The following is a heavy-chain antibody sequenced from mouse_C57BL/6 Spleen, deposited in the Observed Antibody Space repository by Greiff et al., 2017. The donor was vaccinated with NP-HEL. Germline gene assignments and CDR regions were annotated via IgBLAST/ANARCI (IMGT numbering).Heavy chain of an antibody. CDR1: GYTFTDYN. CDR2: INPNNGGT. V-gene: IGHV1-22*01. Sequence: EVQLQQSGPELVKPGASVKMSCKASGYTFTDYNMHWVKQSHGKSLEWIGYINPNNGGTSYNQKFKGKATLTVNKSSSTAYMERRSLTSEDSAVYYCARDYYGSSYEFAYWGQGTLVTVSA. D-gene: IGHD1-1*01. J-gene: IGHJ3*01. CDR3: ARDYYGSSYEFAY.